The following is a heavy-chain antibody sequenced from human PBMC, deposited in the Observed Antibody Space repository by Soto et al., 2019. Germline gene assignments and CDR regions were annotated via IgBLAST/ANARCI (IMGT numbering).Heavy chain of an antibody. CDR3: ARVNRYNWSGQPNGMDV. D-gene: IGHD1-20*01. CDR2: MNPNSGNT. Sequence: QVQLVQSGAEVKKPGASVKVSCKASGYTFTSYDINWVRQATGQGLEWMGWMNPNSGNTGYAQKFQGRVTMTRNTSINTAYMELSSLRSEDTAVYYCARVNRYNWSGQPNGMDVWGQGTTVTVSS. CDR1: GYTFTSYD. J-gene: IGHJ6*02. V-gene: IGHV1-8*01.